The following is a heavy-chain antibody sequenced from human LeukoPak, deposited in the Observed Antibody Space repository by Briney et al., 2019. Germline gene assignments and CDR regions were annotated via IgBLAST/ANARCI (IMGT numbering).Heavy chain of an antibody. D-gene: IGHD5-12*01. CDR1: GYTFTGYY. V-gene: IGHV1-2*02. CDR2: TNPNSGGT. Sequence: ASVKVSCKTSGYTFTGYYVHWVRQAPGQGFEWMGWTNPNSGGTNYAQKFQGRATMTRDTSISTAYMELSRLRSDDAAVYYCARVRSMGYDAFDIWGQGTMVTVSS. CDR3: ARVRSMGYDAFDI. J-gene: IGHJ3*02.